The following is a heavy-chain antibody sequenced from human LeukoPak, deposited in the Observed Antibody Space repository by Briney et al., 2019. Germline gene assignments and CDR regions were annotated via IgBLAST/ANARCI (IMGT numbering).Heavy chain of an antibody. CDR2: SDLEDGET. Sequence: SVKVSCKVSGDSLTDLSMHWVRQAPGKGLEWMGGSDLEDGETVYAQKFEDRLIVTEDTSTGTAYMELRSLTSEDTALYYCATGASTAMRGLDVWGQGTTVTVSS. CDR1: GDSLTDLS. J-gene: IGHJ6*02. D-gene: IGHD2-2*01. CDR3: ATGASTAMRGLDV. V-gene: IGHV1-24*01.